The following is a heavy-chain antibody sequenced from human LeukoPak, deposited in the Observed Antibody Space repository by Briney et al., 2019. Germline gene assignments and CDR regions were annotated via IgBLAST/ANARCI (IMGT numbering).Heavy chain of an antibody. CDR1: GYTLTELS. CDR2: FDPEDGET. J-gene: IGHJ4*02. CDR3: ARSTLAFPYYFDY. Sequence: ASVKVSCKVSGYTLTELSMHWVRQAPGKGLEWMGGFDPEDGETIYAQKFQGRVTMTEDTSTDTAYMELSRLRSDDTAVYYCARSTLAFPYYFDYWGQGTLVTVSS. V-gene: IGHV1-24*01. D-gene: IGHD3-3*02.